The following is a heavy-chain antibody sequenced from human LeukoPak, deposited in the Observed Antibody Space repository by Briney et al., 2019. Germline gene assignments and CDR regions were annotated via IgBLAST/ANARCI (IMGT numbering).Heavy chain of an antibody. CDR3: ATSSWYLYYFDY. Sequence: SETLSLTCTVSGGSISSSSYYWGWIRQPPGKGLEWIGSIYYSGSTYYNPSLKSRVTISVDTSKNQFSLKLSSVTAADPAVYYCATSSWYLYYFDYWGQGTLVTVSS. D-gene: IGHD6-13*01. CDR1: GGSISSSSYY. J-gene: IGHJ4*02. CDR2: IYYSGST. V-gene: IGHV4-39*07.